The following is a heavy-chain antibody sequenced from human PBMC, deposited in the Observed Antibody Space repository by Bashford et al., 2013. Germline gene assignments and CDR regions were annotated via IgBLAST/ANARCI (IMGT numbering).Heavy chain of an antibody. Sequence: VASVKVSCKASGYSFSSHGISWVRQAPGQGLEWMGWISDYNGYTNYAQKFQGRVTMTTDTTTRTAYMQLRSLTADDTAVYYCARTCSSASCYMIYWGQGTLVTVSS. D-gene: IGHD2-2*02. CDR1: GYSFSSHG. J-gene: IGHJ4*02. CDR3: ARTCSSASCYMIY. V-gene: IGHV1-18*01. CDR2: ISDYNGYT.